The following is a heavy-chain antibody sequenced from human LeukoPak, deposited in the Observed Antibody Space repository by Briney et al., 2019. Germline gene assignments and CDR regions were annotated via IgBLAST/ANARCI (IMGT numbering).Heavy chain of an antibody. CDR2: ISWNSGSI. Sequence: SPSCASSEFTTNDYAMHWGQKAPRNGRGWVSGISWNSGSIGYADSVKGRFTISRDNAKNSPYLQMNSLRAEDTALYYCARNRGPGYRAAFDIWGQGTMVTASS. CDR3: ARNRGPGYRAAFDI. D-gene: IGHD7-27*01. CDR1: EFTTNDYA. J-gene: IGHJ3*02. V-gene: IGHV3-9*02.